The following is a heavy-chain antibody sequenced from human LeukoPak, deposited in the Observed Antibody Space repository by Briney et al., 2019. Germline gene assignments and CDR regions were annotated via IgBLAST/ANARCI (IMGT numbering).Heavy chain of an antibody. D-gene: IGHD3-10*01. Sequence: PSETLSLTCTVSGGSISSGGYYWSWIRQHPGKGLEWIGYIYYSGSTYYNPSLKSRVTISVDTSKNQFSLKLSSVTAADTAVYYRARGSYDAFDIWGQGTMVTVSS. J-gene: IGHJ3*02. CDR1: GGSISSGGYY. CDR2: IYYSGST. CDR3: ARGSYDAFDI. V-gene: IGHV4-31*03.